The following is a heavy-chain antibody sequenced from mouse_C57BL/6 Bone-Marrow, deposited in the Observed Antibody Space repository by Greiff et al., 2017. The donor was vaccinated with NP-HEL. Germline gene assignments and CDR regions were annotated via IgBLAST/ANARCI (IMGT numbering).Heavy chain of an antibody. CDR2: IRNKANGYTT. CDR1: GFTFTDYY. Sequence: EVMLVESGGGLVQPGGSLSLSCAASGFTFTDYYMSWVRQPPGKALEWLGFIRNKANGYTTEYSASVKGRFTISRDNSQSILYLQMNALRAEDRATYYCATTACFYAMDYWGQGTSVTVSS. D-gene: IGHD1-2*01. V-gene: IGHV7-3*01. J-gene: IGHJ4*01. CDR3: ATTACFYAMDY.